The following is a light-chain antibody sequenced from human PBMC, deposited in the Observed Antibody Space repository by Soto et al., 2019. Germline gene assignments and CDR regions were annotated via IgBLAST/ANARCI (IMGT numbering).Light chain of an antibody. CDR2: KAS. CDR3: QQYKSSST. CDR1: ESISIW. V-gene: IGKV1-5*03. Sequence: DIQMTQSPSTLSASVGDTVTITCRASESISIWLAWYQQKPGKAPNLLINKASSLQSEVPSRFSGSGSGTEFTLTITSLQPDDFGVYYCQQYKSSSTFGRGTKVEIK. J-gene: IGKJ1*01.